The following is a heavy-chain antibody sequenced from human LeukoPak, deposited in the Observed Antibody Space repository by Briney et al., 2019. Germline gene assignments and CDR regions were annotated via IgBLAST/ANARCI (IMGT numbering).Heavy chain of an antibody. J-gene: IGHJ4*02. CDR1: GGTFTTYT. D-gene: IGHD6-13*01. Sequence: SLKVSCKASGGTFTTYTISAVRQTPGQGLECVGGSIPIFGTANYAQKFQSRDTLTADKSTRAPHMELSSLRAQDTAVYYCARGQGSSSAFDYWGQGTLVTVSS. CDR3: ARGQGSSSAFDY. V-gene: IGHV1-69*06. CDR2: SIPIFGTA.